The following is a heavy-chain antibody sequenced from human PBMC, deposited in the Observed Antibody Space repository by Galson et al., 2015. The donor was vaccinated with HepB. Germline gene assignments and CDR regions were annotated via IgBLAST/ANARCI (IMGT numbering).Heavy chain of an antibody. Sequence: SVKVSCKASGYTFTNYAMHWVRQAPGQGLEWMGWINNGNGNTKYSQKFQGRVTITSDRPAITAYMELRGLTSDDTAVYYCARSRGIRGVPYYYGLEVWGQGTTVTVSS. V-gene: IGHV1-3*04. D-gene: IGHD3-10*01. CDR3: ARSRGIRGVPYYYGLEV. J-gene: IGHJ6*02. CDR2: INNGNGNT. CDR1: GYTFTNYA.